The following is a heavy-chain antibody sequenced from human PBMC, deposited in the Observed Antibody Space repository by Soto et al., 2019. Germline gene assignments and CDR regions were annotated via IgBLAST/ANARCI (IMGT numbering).Heavy chain of an antibody. Sequence: QVQLVQSGAEVKKPGASVKVSCKASGYTFTTYAVHWVRQAPGQRLEWMGWINAGYGNTKYSQKFQDRVTITRHTSASTAYMELSSLRSEDTAVYYCAWGGTSTLVPNDYWGQGTLVTVSS. V-gene: IGHV1-3*01. CDR3: AWGGTSTLVPNDY. J-gene: IGHJ4*02. CDR1: GYTFTTYA. D-gene: IGHD1-7*01. CDR2: INAGYGNT.